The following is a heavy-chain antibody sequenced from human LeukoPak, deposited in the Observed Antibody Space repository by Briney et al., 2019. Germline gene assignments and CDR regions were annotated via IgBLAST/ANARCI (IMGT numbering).Heavy chain of an antibody. J-gene: IGHJ5*02. CDR1: GFTVSNKY. V-gene: IGHV3-53*01. CDR3: AKESWFDP. Sequence: GGSLRLSCAASGFTVSNKYMSWVRQAPGKGLEWVSIIYGSGNTDYAHFVKGRFTISRDNSKNTLYLQMNSLRAEDTAVYYCAKESWFDPWGPGTLVTVSS. CDR2: IYGSGNT.